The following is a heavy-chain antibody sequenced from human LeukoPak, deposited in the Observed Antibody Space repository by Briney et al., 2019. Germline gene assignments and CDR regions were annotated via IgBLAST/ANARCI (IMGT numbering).Heavy chain of an antibody. V-gene: IGHV3-48*03. D-gene: IGHD3-22*01. CDR3: AKGLYYYDSSGYYPFDY. CDR1: GFNFSCYE. Sequence: GGSLRLSCAASGFNFSCYEMNWVRQAPGEGLEWVSYISSSGSSIYYAGSVKGRFTISRDNAKNSLYLQMNSLRAEDTALYYCAKGLYYYDSSGYYPFDYWGQGTLVTVSS. CDR2: ISSSGSSI. J-gene: IGHJ4*02.